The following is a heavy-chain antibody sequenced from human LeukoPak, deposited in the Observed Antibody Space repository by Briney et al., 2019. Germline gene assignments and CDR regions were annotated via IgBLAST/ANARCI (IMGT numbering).Heavy chain of an antibody. CDR3: ARTMYSSSIPDY. Sequence: PGGSLRLSCAASGFTFSSYGMSWVRQAPGKGLEWVSAISGSGGSTYYADSVKGRFTISRDNSKNTLYLQMNSLRAEDTAVYYCARTMYSSSIPDYWGQGTLVTVSS. CDR2: ISGSGGST. D-gene: IGHD6-6*01. J-gene: IGHJ4*02. CDR1: GFTFSSYG. V-gene: IGHV3-23*01.